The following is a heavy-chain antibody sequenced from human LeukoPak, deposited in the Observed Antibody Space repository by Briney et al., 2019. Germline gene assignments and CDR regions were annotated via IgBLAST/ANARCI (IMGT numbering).Heavy chain of an antibody. Sequence: SETLSLTCAVYGGSFSGYYWSWIRQPPGKGLEWIGEINHSGSTNYNPSLKSRVTISVDTSKNQFSLKLSSVTAADTAVYYCARGRPLWFDPWGQGTLVTVSS. D-gene: IGHD6-25*01. V-gene: IGHV4-34*01. CDR2: INHSGST. CDR3: ARGRPLWFDP. CDR1: GGSFSGYY. J-gene: IGHJ5*02.